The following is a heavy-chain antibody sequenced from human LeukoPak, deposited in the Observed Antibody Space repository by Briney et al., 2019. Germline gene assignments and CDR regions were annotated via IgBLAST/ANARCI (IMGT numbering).Heavy chain of an antibody. D-gene: IGHD6-6*01. Sequence: ASVKVSCKVSGYTLTELSMHWVRQAPGKGLEWMGGFDPEDGETIYAQKFQGRVTMTEDTSTDTAYMELSSLRSEDTAVYYCATTIGLAASWGCFDYWGQGTLVTVSS. V-gene: IGHV1-24*01. CDR3: ATTIGLAASWGCFDY. CDR1: GYTLTELS. J-gene: IGHJ4*02. CDR2: FDPEDGET.